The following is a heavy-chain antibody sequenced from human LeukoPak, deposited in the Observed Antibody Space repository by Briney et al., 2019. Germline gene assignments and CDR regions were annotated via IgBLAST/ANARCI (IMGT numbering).Heavy chain of an antibody. CDR2: INTDTRNP. Sequence: GASVKVSCKASGYTFTNYAISWVRQAPGQGLEWMGWINTDTRNPTYAQGFTGRFVFSLDTSVSTAYLQINNLEAEDTAVYYCARPTGHCGSISCYPHYWGQGTLVTVSS. CDR1: GYTFTNYA. CDR3: ARPTGHCGSISCYPHY. V-gene: IGHV7-4-1*02. J-gene: IGHJ4*02. D-gene: IGHD2-2*01.